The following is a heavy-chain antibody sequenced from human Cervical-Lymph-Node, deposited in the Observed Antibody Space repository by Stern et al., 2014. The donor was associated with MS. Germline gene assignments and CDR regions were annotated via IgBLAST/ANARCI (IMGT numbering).Heavy chain of an antibody. CDR1: GFTFSSYG. CDR3: AKGDSSSPLEY. D-gene: IGHD6-6*01. V-gene: IGHV3-33*06. Sequence: VQLVESGGGVVQPGRSLRLSCAASGFTFSSYGIHWVRQTPGKGLEWVAVIWYDGSNKYYADSVKGRFTISRDNSENTAGLQMNSRRVEDTAVYYCAKGDSSSPLEYWGQGTLVTVSS. CDR2: IWYDGSNK. J-gene: IGHJ4*02.